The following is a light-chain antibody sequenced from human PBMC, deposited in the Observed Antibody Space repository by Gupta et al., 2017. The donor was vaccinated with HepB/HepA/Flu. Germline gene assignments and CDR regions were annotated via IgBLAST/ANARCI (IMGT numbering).Light chain of an antibody. J-gene: IGKJ2*03. Sequence: EIVMTQSPDSLAVSLGETATVNCKSSPSVLYSTNRRNYIAWYQKKPGQPPKLLFSWASTRNSGVPDRFVGSGSETDFTLTITSLQGDDGAVYYCQHHYFSPFSFGHGTKVEIK. V-gene: IGKV4-1*01. CDR2: WAS. CDR1: PSVLYSTNRRNY. CDR3: QHHYFSPFS.